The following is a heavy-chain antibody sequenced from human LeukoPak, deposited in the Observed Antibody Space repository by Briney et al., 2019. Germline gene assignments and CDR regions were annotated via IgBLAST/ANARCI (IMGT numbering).Heavy chain of an antibody. CDR1: GFTFSSYS. Sequence: PGGSLRLSCAASGFTFSSYSMNWVRQAPGKGLEWVSYISSSSSTIYYADSVKGRFTISRDNAKNSLYLQMNSLRAEDTAVYYCARALVATIGDYWGQGTLVTVSS. D-gene: IGHD5-12*01. J-gene: IGHJ4*02. CDR3: ARALVATIGDY. CDR2: ISSSSSTI. V-gene: IGHV3-48*01.